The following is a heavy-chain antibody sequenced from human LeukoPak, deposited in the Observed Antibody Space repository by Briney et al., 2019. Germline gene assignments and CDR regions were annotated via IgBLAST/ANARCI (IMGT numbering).Heavy chain of an antibody. J-gene: IGHJ5*02. CDR2: TYNSGST. D-gene: IGHD1-26*01. CDR1: GASINSYY. Sequence: SETLSLTCSVSGASINSYYWNGIRQPPGKGLEWIGNTYNSGSTNYNPSLKSRVTISLDTSKNQFSLKMSSVTAADTAVYYCAKDWELGSWGQGTLVTVSS. V-gene: IGHV4-59*01. CDR3: AKDWELGS.